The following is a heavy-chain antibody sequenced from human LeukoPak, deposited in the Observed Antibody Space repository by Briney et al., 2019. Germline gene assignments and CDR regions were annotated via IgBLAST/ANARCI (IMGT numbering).Heavy chain of an antibody. CDR2: INHNGNVN. J-gene: IGHJ4*02. CDR1: GFTFSSYW. D-gene: IGHD1-26*01. V-gene: IGHV3-7*01. Sequence: GGSLRLSCAASGFTFSSYWMNWARQAPGKGLEWVASINHNGNVNYYVDSVKGRFTISRDNAKNSLYLQMSNLRAEDTAVYYCAKEDSGSYYSFDYWGQGTLVTVSS. CDR3: AKEDSGSYYSFDY.